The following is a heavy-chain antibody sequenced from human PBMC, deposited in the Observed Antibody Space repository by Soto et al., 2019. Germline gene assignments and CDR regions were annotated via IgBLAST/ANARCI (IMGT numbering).Heavy chain of an antibody. V-gene: IGHV4-4*02. CDR3: ARRLILTGPEV. D-gene: IGHD3-9*01. CDR2: IYHSGST. Sequence: QVQLQESGPGLVKPSGTLSLTCAVSGASVTSNHWWSWVRQSPAKGLEWIGEIYHSGSTNYNPSLKSRVTISLDKSTNQFSLKMSSVTAADTAMYYCARRLILTGPEVWGQGTTVTVSS. CDR1: GASVTSNHW. J-gene: IGHJ6*02.